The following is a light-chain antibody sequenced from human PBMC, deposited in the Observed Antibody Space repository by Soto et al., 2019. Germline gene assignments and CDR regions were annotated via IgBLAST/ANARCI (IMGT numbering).Light chain of an antibody. J-gene: IGKJ2*01. CDR3: QQSNSYHT. V-gene: IGKV1-5*03. Sequence: DIQMTQSPSTLSASVGDRVTITCRASQSISSWFAWYQQKPGKAPKLLIYKASSLESGVPSRFSGSGSGTEFTITICSLQPEDFATYYCQQSNSYHTFGLTTKLEI. CDR1: QSISSW. CDR2: KAS.